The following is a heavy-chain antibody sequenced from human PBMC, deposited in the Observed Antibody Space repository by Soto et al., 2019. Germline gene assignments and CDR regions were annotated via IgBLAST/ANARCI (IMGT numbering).Heavy chain of an antibody. CDR3: AKLYWNPRYFDY. D-gene: IGHD1-1*01. CDR1: GFTFTNVA. CDR2: ITDSGGST. V-gene: IGHV3-23*01. J-gene: IGHJ4*02. Sequence: GGSLRLSCAASGFTFTNVAMTWVRQVPGKGLEWVSTITDSGGSTDYADSVKGRFTISRDNSKSTLYLQMNNLRADDTAVYYCAKLYWNPRYFDYWGQGARVTVSS.